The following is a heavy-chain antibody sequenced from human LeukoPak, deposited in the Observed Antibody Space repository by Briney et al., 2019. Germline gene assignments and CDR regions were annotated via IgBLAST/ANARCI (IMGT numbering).Heavy chain of an antibody. CDR3: AREDPEAFDI. V-gene: IGHV4-61*02. CDR2: IYTSGST. J-gene: IGHJ3*02. Sequence: SETLSLTCTVSGGSISSGSYYWSWIRQPAGKGLEWIGRIYTSGSTNYNPSLKSRVTISVDTSKNQFSLKLSSVTAADTAVYYCAREDPEAFDIWGQGTMVTVSS. CDR1: GGSISSGSYY.